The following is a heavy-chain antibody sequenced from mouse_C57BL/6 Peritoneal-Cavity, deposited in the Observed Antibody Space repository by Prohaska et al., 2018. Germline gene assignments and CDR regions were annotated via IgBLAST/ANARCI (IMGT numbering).Heavy chain of an antibody. CDR3: RRGEYVDY. Sequence: GASNYNQKFMGKATFSVDRSSSTVYMVLNSLTSEDPAVYYCRRGEYVDYWGQGTTLTVSS. V-gene: IGHV1-11*01. CDR2: GAS. J-gene: IGHJ2*01.